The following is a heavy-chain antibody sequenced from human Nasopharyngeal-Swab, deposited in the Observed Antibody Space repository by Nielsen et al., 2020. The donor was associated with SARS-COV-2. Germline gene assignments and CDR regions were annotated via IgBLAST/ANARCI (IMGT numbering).Heavy chain of an antibody. V-gene: IGHV4-59*01. CDR3: ARESDYYDSSGSLGDAFDI. J-gene: IGHJ3*02. CDR2: IYYSGST. Sequence: AGPLRLSCTVSGGSISRYYWSWTRQLPGKGLEWIGYIYYSGSTNYNPSLKSRVTISVDTSKNQFSLKLSSVTAADTAVYYCARESDYYDSSGSLGDAFDIWGQGTMVTVSS. CDR1: GGSISRYY. D-gene: IGHD3-22*01.